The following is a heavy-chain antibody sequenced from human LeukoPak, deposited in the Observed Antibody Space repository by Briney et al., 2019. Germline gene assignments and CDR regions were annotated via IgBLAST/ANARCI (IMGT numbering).Heavy chain of an antibody. J-gene: IGHJ4*02. D-gene: IGHD3-22*01. CDR3: ARGGGTEWLLVPFEY. CDR2: IMPIFGTG. Sequence: SVKVSCKASGGTFSNYAISWVRQAPGQGLEWMGGIMPIFGTGKNAQKFQGRVTITADESTSTAYMELSSLRSEDTAVYYCARGGGTEWLLVPFEYWGQGTLVTVSS. V-gene: IGHV1-69*13. CDR1: GGTFSNYA.